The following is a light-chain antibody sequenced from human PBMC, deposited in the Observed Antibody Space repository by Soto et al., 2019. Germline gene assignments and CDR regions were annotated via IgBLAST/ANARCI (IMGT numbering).Light chain of an antibody. CDR1: QGISRS. CDR3: QQLNSYPPWT. Sequence: DIPLTQSPSFLPASVGDRVTITCRASQGISRSLAWYQQKPGKAPELLIYTASTLQSGVPSRFSGSGSGTEFTLTIISLQPEDFATYSCQQLNSYPPWTFGQGTKVEIK. V-gene: IGKV1-9*01. CDR2: TAS. J-gene: IGKJ1*01.